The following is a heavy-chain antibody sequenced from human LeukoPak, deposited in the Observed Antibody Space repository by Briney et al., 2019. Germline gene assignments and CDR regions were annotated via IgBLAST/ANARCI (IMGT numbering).Heavy chain of an antibody. V-gene: IGHV3-30*03. CDR1: GFTFSSYG. Sequence: GGSLRLSCAASGFTFSSYGMHWVRQAPGKGLEWVAVISYDGSNKYYADSVKGRFTISRDNSKNSLFLQMNSLRAEDTAVYYCARGDYDKYGMDVWGQGTTVTVSS. CDR2: ISYDGSNK. CDR3: ARGDYDKYGMDV. J-gene: IGHJ6*02.